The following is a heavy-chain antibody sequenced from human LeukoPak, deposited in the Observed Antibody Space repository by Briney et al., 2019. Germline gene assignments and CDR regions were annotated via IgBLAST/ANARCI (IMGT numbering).Heavy chain of an antibody. CDR2: ISSSGSTI. Sequence: GGPLRLSCAASGYTFSDYYMSWIRQAPGKGLEWVSYISSSGSTIYYADSVKGRFTISRDNAKNSLYLQMNSLRAEDTAVYYCARTDGGIPLYYFDYWGQGTLVTVSS. CDR3: ARTDGGIPLYYFDY. D-gene: IGHD3-16*01. CDR1: GYTFSDYY. V-gene: IGHV3-11*04. J-gene: IGHJ4*02.